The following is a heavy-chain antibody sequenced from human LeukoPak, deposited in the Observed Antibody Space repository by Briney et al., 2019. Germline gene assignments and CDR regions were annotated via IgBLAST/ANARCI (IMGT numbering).Heavy chain of an antibody. CDR3: ARDGCFWSGYHAFDL. J-gene: IGHJ3*01. Sequence: GGSLRLSCAASRFSFSSYWMSWVRQVPGKGLEWVANIKQDGSDKYYVDSVRGRFTISRDNAKRSLYLQMNSLRAEDTAVYYCARDGCFWSGYHAFDLWGQGTMVTVSS. D-gene: IGHD3-3*01. V-gene: IGHV3-7*01. CDR2: IKQDGSDK. CDR1: RFSFSSYW.